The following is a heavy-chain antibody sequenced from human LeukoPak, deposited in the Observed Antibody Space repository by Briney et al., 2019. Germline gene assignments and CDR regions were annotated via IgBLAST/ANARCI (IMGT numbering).Heavy chain of an antibody. J-gene: IGHJ5*02. CDR3: ARHKAPTVSESWNTEPSDFDL. V-gene: IGHV4-39*01. CDR1: RGFLTHGNFY. D-gene: IGHD1-1*01. CDR2: FYSSDFK. Sequence: SEALSLTCQVSRGFLTHGNFYWGWVRQPPGKGLQWVATFYSSDFKYFNPSVESRVAGSIDKPKKELVLTIDSVNAADTGVYYCARHKAPTVSESWNTEPSDFDLWGQGIPVTVSS.